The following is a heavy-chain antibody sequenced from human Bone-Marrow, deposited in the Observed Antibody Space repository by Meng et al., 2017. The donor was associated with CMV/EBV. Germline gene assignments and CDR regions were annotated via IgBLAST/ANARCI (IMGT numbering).Heavy chain of an antibody. CDR3: ARDWGEDIVVVPAAIDY. Sequence: GGSLRLSCAASGFTFSSYEMNWVRQAPGKGLEWVSYISSSGSTIYYADSVKGRFTISRDNAKNSLYLQMNSLRAEDTAVYYCARDWGEDIVVVPAAIDYWGQGTLVTVSS. CDR2: ISSSGSTI. V-gene: IGHV3-48*03. J-gene: IGHJ4*02. CDR1: GFTFSSYE. D-gene: IGHD2-2*01.